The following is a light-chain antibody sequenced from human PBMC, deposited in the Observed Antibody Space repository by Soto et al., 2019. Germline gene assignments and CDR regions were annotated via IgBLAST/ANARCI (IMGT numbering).Light chain of an antibody. CDR3: AAWDGSLNHIL. CDR2: NDN. CDR1: SSNMGSNT. J-gene: IGLJ2*01. Sequence: LTQPPSASGTPGQGVAISCSGSSSNMGSNTVNWYQHLPGTAPKLLIYNDNQRPSGVPDRFFGSKSGTSASLAITGLQSEDEADYYCAAWDGSLNHILFGGGTKLTVL. V-gene: IGLV1-44*01.